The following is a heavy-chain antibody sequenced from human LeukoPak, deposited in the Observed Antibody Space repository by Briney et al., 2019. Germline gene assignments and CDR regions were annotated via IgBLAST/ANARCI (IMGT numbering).Heavy chain of an antibody. CDR2: MNPNSGNT. CDR1: GYTFTSYD. Sequence: ASVKVSCKASGYTFTSYDINWVRQATGQGLEWMGWMNPNSGNTGHAQKFQGRVTMTRNTSISTAYMELSSLRSGDTAVYYCARGGRYYYGMDVWGQGTTVTVSS. D-gene: IGHD1-26*01. V-gene: IGHV1-8*01. J-gene: IGHJ6*02. CDR3: ARGGRYYYGMDV.